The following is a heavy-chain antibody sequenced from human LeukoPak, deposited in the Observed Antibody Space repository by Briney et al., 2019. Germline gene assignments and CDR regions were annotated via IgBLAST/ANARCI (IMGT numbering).Heavy chain of an antibody. Sequence: ASVKLSCKASGYTFTAYYIHWVRQAPGQGLEWMGWFNPNSVGTNYAQEFQGRFTMTRDTFISTAYMELSRLRSDDTAVYYCAREYYFDNSGYYGVGDYWGQGTLVTVSS. CDR3: AREYYFDNSGYYGVGDY. D-gene: IGHD3-22*01. J-gene: IGHJ4*02. CDR2: FNPNSVGT. CDR1: GYTFTAYY. V-gene: IGHV1-2*02.